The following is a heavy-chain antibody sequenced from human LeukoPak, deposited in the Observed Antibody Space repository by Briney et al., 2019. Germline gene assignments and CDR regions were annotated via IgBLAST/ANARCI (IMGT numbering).Heavy chain of an antibody. CDR3: ATAPGFGFGGVWVDY. CDR1: GFTFSSYA. J-gene: IGHJ4*02. CDR2: ISGSGGST. V-gene: IGHV3-23*01. D-gene: IGHD3-16*01. Sequence: GGSLRLSCAAFGFTFSSYAMSWVRQAPGKGLEWVSAISGSGGSTYYADSVKGRFTISRDDSKNTLYLQMNSLRAEDTAVYYCATAPGFGFGGVWVDYWGQGTLVTVSS.